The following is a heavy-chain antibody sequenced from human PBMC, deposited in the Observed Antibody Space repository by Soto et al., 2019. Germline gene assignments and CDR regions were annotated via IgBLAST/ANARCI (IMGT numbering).Heavy chain of an antibody. CDR1: GGSISSSSYF. Sequence: QLQLQESGPGLVKPSETLSLTCTVSGGSISSSSYFWGWIRQPPGKGLEWIGSIYYSGSTYYNPSLKSRVTRSGDTSKRQFSLKLSPVTASVTAVYYFAVTCTTVVPYYFDYWGQGTLVTVSS. J-gene: IGHJ4*02. D-gene: IGHD4-17*01. CDR3: AVTCTTVVPYYFDY. CDR2: IYYSGST. V-gene: IGHV4-39*01.